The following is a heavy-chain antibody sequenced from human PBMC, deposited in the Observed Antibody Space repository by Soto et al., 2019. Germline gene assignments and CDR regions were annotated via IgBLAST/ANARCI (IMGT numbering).Heavy chain of an antibody. V-gene: IGHV4-59*08. J-gene: IGHJ3*02. D-gene: IGHD2-15*01. CDR3: ASTIGRGTARTDAFDI. CDR1: GGSISSYY. Sequence: QVQLQESGPGLVKPSETLSLTCTVSGGSISSYYWRWIRQPPGKGLEWIGYIYYSGSINYNPSLNSRVTISVDTSKNQFTLKRSSETAADTAVYYCASTIGRGTARTDAFDIWVQGTMVTVSS. CDR2: IYYSGSI.